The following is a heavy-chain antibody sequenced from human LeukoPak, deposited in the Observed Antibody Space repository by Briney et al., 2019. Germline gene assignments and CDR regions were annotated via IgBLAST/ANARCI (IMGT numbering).Heavy chain of an antibody. V-gene: IGHV3-30*18. D-gene: IGHD1-26*01. CDR2: ISYDGRNQ. Sequence: GGSLRLSCAASGFSFTTYGMHWVRQAPLKGLEWLAAISYDGRNQNYADSVKGRSTIFRDNSQNTLYLQMNSLRVEDTALYYCVKDRTINGRSSPFDSWGQGTLVTVSS. J-gene: IGHJ4*02. CDR1: GFSFTTYG. CDR3: VKDRTINGRSSPFDS.